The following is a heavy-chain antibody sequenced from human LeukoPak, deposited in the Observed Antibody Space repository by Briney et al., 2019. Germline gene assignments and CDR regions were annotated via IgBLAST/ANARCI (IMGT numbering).Heavy chain of an antibody. CDR2: FDPEDGER. J-gene: IGHJ6*04. Sequence: GASVKVCCKASGYTLTELSMHWVRQAPGKGLEWMGGFDPEDGERIYAQKFQGRLTMTEDTSTDTAYMELSSLRSEDTAVYYCATLMFRGVIGDNYFGMDVWGKGTTVTVSS. CDR1: GYTLTELS. D-gene: IGHD3-10*01. CDR3: ATLMFRGVIGDNYFGMDV. V-gene: IGHV1-24*01.